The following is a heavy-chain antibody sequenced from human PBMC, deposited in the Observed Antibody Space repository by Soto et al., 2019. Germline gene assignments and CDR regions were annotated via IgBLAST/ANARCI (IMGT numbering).Heavy chain of an antibody. CDR3: AGGVHDFWSGYYTPPPYFYGMDV. Sequence: QVQLVQSGAEVKKPGSSVKVSCKASGGTFSSYAISWVRQAPGQGLEWMGGIIPIFGTANYAQKFQGRVTITADESTSAAYMELSSLGSEDTAVYYCAGGVHDFWSGYYTPPPYFYGMDVWGQGTTVTVSS. D-gene: IGHD3-3*01. CDR2: IIPIFGTA. J-gene: IGHJ6*02. V-gene: IGHV1-69*01. CDR1: GGTFSSYA.